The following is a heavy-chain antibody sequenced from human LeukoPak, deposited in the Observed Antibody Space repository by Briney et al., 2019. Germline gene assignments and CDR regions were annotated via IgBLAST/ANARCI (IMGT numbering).Heavy chain of an antibody. V-gene: IGHV1-2*02. CDR2: INPNSGGT. J-gene: IGHJ4*02. Sequence: ASVKVPCKASGYTFTGYYMHWVRQAPGQGLEWMGWINPNSGGTNYAQKFQGRVTMTRDTSISTAYMELSRLRSDDTAVYYCAKARGYSSSWYFDYWGQGTLVTVSS. CDR3: AKARGYSSSWYFDY. D-gene: IGHD6-13*01. CDR1: GYTFTGYY.